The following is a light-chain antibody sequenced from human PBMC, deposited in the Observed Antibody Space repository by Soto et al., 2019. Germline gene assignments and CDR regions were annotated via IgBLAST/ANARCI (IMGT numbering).Light chain of an antibody. CDR2: AAS. CDR3: QQSYSTARKT. CDR1: QSISTY. Sequence: DIQMTQSPSSLSASVGDRVTITCRASQSISTYLNWYQQKPGKAPKLLMHAASSLDRGVPSRFSGSGSGTDFTLTISSLQPEDSATYYCQQSYSTARKTFGQGTKV. V-gene: IGKV1-39*01. J-gene: IGKJ1*01.